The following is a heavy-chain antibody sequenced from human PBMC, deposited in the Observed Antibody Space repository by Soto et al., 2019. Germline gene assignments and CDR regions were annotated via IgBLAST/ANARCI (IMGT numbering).Heavy chain of an antibody. CDR3: ARASSGGSYFDY. CDR1: GCSISSGGYY. Sequence: QVQLQESGPGLVKPSQTLSLTCTVSGCSISSGGYYWSWVRQHPGKGLEWIGYIYYSGSTYYNPSRKSRVTISVDTSKNQFSLKLSSVTAADTAVYYCARASSGGSYFDYWGQGTLVTVSS. J-gene: IGHJ4*02. V-gene: IGHV4-31*03. CDR2: IYYSGST. D-gene: IGHD2-15*01.